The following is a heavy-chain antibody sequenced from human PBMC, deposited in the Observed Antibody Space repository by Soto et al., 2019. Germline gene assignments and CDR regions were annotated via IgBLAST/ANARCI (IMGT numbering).Heavy chain of an antibody. V-gene: IGHV3-49*04. CDR1: GFTFSSYG. Sequence: PGGSLRLSCAASGFTFSSYGMHWVRQAPGKGLEWVGFIRSKAYGGTTEYAASVKGRFTISRDDSKSIAYLQMNSLKTEDTAVYYCTRPKTGQWLATMPFDYWGQGTLVTVSS. J-gene: IGHJ4*02. CDR3: TRPKTGQWLATMPFDY. D-gene: IGHD6-19*01. CDR2: IRSKAYGGTT.